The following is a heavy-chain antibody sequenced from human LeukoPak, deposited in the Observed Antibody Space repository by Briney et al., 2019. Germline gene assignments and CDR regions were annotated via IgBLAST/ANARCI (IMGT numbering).Heavy chain of an antibody. D-gene: IGHD3-9*01. J-gene: IGHJ4*02. Sequence: ASVKVSCKASGGTFSSYAISWVRQAPGQGLEWMGGIIPIFGTANYAQKFQGRVTITADESTSTAYMELSSLRSEDTAVYYCATADPRLYTIRYFDYWGQGTLVTVSS. CDR2: IIPIFGTA. CDR1: GGTFSSYA. V-gene: IGHV1-69*13. CDR3: ATADPRLYTIRYFDY.